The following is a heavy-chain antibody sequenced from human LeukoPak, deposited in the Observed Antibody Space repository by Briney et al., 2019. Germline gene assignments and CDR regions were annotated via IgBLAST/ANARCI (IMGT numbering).Heavy chain of an antibody. Sequence: SETLSLTCAVSGYSISSGYYWGWPRQPPGKGLEWIGSIYHSGSTYYNPSLKSRVTISVDTSKNQFSLKLSSVTAADTAVYYCARTYGSGSYPKRYFDYWGRGTLVTVSS. CDR3: ARTYGSGSYPKRYFDY. D-gene: IGHD3-10*01. CDR1: GYSISSGYY. J-gene: IGHJ4*02. V-gene: IGHV4-38-2*01. CDR2: IYHSGST.